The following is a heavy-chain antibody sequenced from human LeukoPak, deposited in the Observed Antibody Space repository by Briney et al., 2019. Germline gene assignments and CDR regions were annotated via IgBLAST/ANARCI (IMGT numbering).Heavy chain of an antibody. CDR3: ASSGYDYVRGVYY. Sequence: GGSLRLSCAASGFTVSNSGIHWVRQAPGKGLEWVAVISYDGSNKYYADSVKGRFTISRDNSKNTLYLQMNSLRAEDTAVYYCASSGYDYVRGVYYWGQGTLVTVSS. D-gene: IGHD5-12*01. J-gene: IGHJ4*02. V-gene: IGHV3-30-3*01. CDR1: GFTVSNSG. CDR2: ISYDGSNK.